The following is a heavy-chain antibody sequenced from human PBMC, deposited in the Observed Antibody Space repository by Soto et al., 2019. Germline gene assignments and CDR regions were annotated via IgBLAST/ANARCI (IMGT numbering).Heavy chain of an antibody. V-gene: IGHV3-7*05. CDR2: IKDDGSEK. D-gene: IGHD3-22*01. CDR1: EFTFNTYW. J-gene: IGHJ6*02. Sequence: EVQLVESGGGLVQPGGSLRLSCLASEFTFNTYWMNWVRQAPGRGLEWVANIKDDGSEKNYVDSVKGRFTISRDNAKNSLYLKMNKLRGEDTAVYFCAREWGTPGRGSAVGYYYPYGMDVWGQGTTVTVSS. CDR3: AREWGTPGRGSAVGYYYPYGMDV.